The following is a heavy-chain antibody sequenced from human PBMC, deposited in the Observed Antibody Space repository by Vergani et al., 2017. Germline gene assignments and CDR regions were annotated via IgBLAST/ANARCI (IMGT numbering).Heavy chain of an antibody. CDR2: IYHSGGA. CDR3: ARTESFILRYFHWAL. Sequence: QVQLQESGPGLVKPSETLSLTCTVSGGSITSSSYYWGWIRQPPGKGLEWIGNIYHSGGAYYNPSLKCRVTISVDTSKNQFSLEVTYVTAADTAIYFCARTESFILRYFHWALWGQGTLVTVSS. J-gene: IGHJ4*02. CDR1: GGSITSSSYY. D-gene: IGHD3-9*01. V-gene: IGHV4-39*01.